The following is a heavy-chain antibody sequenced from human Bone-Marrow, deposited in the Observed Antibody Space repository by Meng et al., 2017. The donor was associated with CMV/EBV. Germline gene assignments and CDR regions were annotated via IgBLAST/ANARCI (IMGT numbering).Heavy chain of an antibody. V-gene: IGHV3-11*01. D-gene: IGHD3-9*01. CDR3: AKAYYDILTGLGDDAFDI. Sequence: GGSLRLSCAASGFTFSDYYMSWIRQAPGKGLEWVSYISSSGSTIYYADSVKGRFTISRDNAKNSLYLQMNSLRAEDTALYYCAKAYYDILTGLGDDAFDIWGQGTMVTVSS. CDR1: GFTFSDYY. CDR2: ISSSGSTI. J-gene: IGHJ3*02.